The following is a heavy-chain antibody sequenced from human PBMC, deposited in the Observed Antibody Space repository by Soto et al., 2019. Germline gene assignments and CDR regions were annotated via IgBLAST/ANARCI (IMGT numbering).Heavy chain of an antibody. CDR2: ISANSART. CDR3: ADPVPAATHYDYYNIVV. D-gene: IGHD2-2*01. Sequence: EVQLLESGGGLVQPGGSLRLSCAASGFTFNYYDMSWVRQAAGKGLKWVSAISANSARTHYADSVKGRFTISRDNSKSTLYLQMNSLRAEDTAAYYCADPVPAATHYDYYNIVVWGQGITVIVSS. V-gene: IGHV3-23*01. CDR1: GFTFNYYD. J-gene: IGHJ6*02.